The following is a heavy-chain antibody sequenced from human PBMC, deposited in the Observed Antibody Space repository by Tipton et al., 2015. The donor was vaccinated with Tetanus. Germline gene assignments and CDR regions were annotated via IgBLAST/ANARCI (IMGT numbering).Heavy chain of an antibody. CDR3: ARVGLVMAARRRNWFDP. CDR1: GGSISSYY. CDR2: IYSSGST. D-gene: IGHD6-6*01. V-gene: IGHV4-4*07. Sequence: TLSLTCTVSGGSISSYYWSWIRQPAGKGLEWIERIYSSGSTHYNPSLKSRVTMSLDTSKNQFSLKLNSVTAADTAVYYCARVGLVMAARRRNWFDPWGQGTLVTVSS. J-gene: IGHJ5*02.